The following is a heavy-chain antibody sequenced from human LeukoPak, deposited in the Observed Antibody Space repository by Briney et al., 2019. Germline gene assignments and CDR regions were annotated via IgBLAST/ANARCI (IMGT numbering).Heavy chain of an antibody. Sequence: GGSLRLSCAASGFTFSNYWMSWVRQAPGKGLEWVANIKQDGNEKYYVDSVKGRFTISRDNAKNSLYLQMNSLRAEDTGVYYCARGAYYFDYWGQGTLVTVSS. J-gene: IGHJ4*02. CDR3: ARGAYYFDY. CDR2: IKQDGNEK. D-gene: IGHD3-16*01. V-gene: IGHV3-7*01. CDR1: GFTFSNYW.